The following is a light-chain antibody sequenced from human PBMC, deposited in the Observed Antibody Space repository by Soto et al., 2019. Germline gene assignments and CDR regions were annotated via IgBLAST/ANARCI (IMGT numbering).Light chain of an antibody. CDR1: QNINTW. Sequence: DIQMTQSPSTLSASVGDTVTITCRASQNINTWLAWYQQKPGKAPKFLIYDASSLDRVVPSRFSGDGSGTEFTLTISSLQPDDVGIYYCQHYRRHSDLTFGGGTRIEIK. J-gene: IGKJ4*01. CDR3: QHYRRHSDLT. CDR2: DAS. V-gene: IGKV1-5*01.